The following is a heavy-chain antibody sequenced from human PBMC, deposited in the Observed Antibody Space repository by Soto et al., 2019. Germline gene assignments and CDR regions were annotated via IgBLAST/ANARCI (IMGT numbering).Heavy chain of an antibody. J-gene: IGHJ4*02. Sequence: SETLSLTCSVSGGSISRGGYYWSWIRQHPGEGLEYIGYIYETGATYYKPSLKSRVSISADTSKNKFSLKLSSVTGADTAVYFCARIAVPGASYWGQGTMVTVSS. CDR1: GGSISRGGYY. D-gene: IGHD7-27*01. V-gene: IGHV4-31*03. CDR2: IYETGAT. CDR3: ARIAVPGASY.